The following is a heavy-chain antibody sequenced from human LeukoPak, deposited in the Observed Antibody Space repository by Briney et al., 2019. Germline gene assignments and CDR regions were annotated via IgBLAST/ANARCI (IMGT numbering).Heavy chain of an antibody. CDR2: FDPEDGET. D-gene: IGHD3/OR15-3a*01. V-gene: IGHV1-24*01. J-gene: IGHJ3*02. CDR3: ATPGPDWGDAFDI. CDR1: GYTFTDSY. Sequence: GAAVRVSCKPSGYTFTDSYIHWMRQAPGQGLEWMGGFDPEDGETIYAQKFQGRVTMTEDTSTDTAYMELSSLRSEDTAVYYCATPGPDWGDAFDIWGQGTMVTVSS.